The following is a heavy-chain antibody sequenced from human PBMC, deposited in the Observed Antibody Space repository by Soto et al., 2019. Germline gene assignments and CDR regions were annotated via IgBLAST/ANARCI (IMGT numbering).Heavy chain of an antibody. V-gene: IGHV1-18*01. CDR3: ARENGLLRFLEWLPYGMDV. CDR1: GYTFTRYG. Sequence: GASVKVSCKASGYTFTRYGIGWARQAPGQGLEWMGWINTYNGNTNYAQNVQGRVTLTTDTSTSTAYMELRSLRSNDTAIYYCARENGLLRFLEWLPYGMDVWGQGTTVTVS. D-gene: IGHD3-3*01. J-gene: IGHJ6*02. CDR2: INTYNGNT.